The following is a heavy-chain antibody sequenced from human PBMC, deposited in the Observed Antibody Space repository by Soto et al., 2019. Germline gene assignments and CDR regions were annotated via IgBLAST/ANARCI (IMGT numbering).Heavy chain of an antibody. J-gene: IGHJ4*02. Sequence: SVNVSCKASGGTFSSYAISWVRQAPGQGLEWMGGIIPIFGTADYAQKFQGRVTITADESTSTAYMELSSLRSEDTAVYYCARDYVDYYDSSGPFDYWGQGTLVTVSS. CDR2: IIPIFGTA. CDR3: ARDYVDYYDSSGPFDY. V-gene: IGHV1-69*13. D-gene: IGHD3-22*01. CDR1: GGTFSSYA.